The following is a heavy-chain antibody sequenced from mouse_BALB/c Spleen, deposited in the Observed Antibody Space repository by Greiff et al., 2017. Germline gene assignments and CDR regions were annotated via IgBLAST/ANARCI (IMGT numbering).Heavy chain of an antibody. D-gene: IGHD2-14*01. V-gene: IGHV6-6*02. CDR1: GFTFSNYW. Sequence: EVKLVESGGGLVQPGGSMKLSCVASGFTFSNYWMNWVRQSPEKGLEWVAEIRLKSNNYATHYAESVKGRFTISRDDSKSSVYLQMNNLRAEDTGIYYCTRRYYRYDDAMDYWGQGTSVTVSS. J-gene: IGHJ4*01. CDR3: TRRYYRYDDAMDY. CDR2: IRLKSNNYAT.